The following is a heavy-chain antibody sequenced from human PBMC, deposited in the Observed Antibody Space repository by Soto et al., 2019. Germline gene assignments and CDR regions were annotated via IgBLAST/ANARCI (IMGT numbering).Heavy chain of an antibody. J-gene: IGHJ6*02. D-gene: IGHD1-7*01. Sequence: ASVKVSCKASGYTFTGYYMHWLRQAPGQGLEWMGWINPNSGGTNYAQKFQGWVTMTRDTSISTAYMELSRLRSDDTAVYYCAREKETTYPQYYYYGMDVWGQGTTVTVSS. CDR1: GYTFTGYY. CDR3: AREKETTYPQYYYYGMDV. CDR2: INPNSGGT. V-gene: IGHV1-2*04.